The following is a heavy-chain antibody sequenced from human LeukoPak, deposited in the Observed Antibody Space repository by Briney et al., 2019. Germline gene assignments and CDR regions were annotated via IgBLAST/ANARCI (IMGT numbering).Heavy chain of an antibody. J-gene: IGHJ4*02. CDR3: ARDQEGFDY. CDR1: GYTFTSNY. Sequence: ASVKVSCTASGYTFTSNYIHWVRQAPGQGLEWMGMIYPRDGSTSYAQKFQGRVTVTRDTSTSTVHMELSGLRSEDTAVYYCARDQEGFDYWGQGTLVTVST. V-gene: IGHV1-46*01. CDR2: IYPRDGST.